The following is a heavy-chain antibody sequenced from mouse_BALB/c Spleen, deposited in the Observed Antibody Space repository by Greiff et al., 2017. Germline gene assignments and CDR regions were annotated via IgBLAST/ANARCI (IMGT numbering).Heavy chain of an antibody. D-gene: IGHD2-2*01. V-gene: IGHV5-17*02. Sequence: EVQGVESGGGLVQPGGSRKLSCAASGFTFSSFGMHWVRQAPEKGLEWVAYISSGSSNIYYADTVKGRFTISRDNPKNTLFLQMTSLRSEDTAMYYCAREGYGYDGFDYWGQGTTLTVSS. CDR1: GFTFSSFG. CDR2: ISSGSSNI. J-gene: IGHJ2*01. CDR3: AREGYGYDGFDY.